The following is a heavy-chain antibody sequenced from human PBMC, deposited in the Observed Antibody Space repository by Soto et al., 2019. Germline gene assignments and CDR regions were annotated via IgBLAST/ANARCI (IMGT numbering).Heavy chain of an antibody. CDR1: GYSFTSYW. V-gene: IGHV5-51*01. CDR2: IYPGDSDT. J-gene: IGHJ3*02. D-gene: IGHD3-22*01. CDR3: ARRDDSSGYYSNDAFDS. Sequence: GESLKISCKGSGYSFTSYWIGWVRQMPGKGLKWMGIIYPGDSDTRYSPSFQGQVTISADKSISTAYLQWSSLKASDTAMYYCARRDDSSGYYSNDAFDSWGQGTMVTISS.